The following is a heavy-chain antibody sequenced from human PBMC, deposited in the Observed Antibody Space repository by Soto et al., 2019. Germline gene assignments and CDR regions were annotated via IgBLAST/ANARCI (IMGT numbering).Heavy chain of an antibody. CDR3: ARDPGAGTDFDY. CDR2: INAYNGNT. V-gene: IGHV1-18*01. Sequence: QVQLVQSGAEVKKPGASVKVSCKASGYTFTSYGISWVRQAPGQGLEWMGWINAYNGNTNYAQKLQGRVTMTTDTSKGTAHMELRSLRSDDPAVFYCARDPGAGTDFDYWGQGTLVTVSS. CDR1: GYTFTSYG. J-gene: IGHJ4*02. D-gene: IGHD6-19*01.